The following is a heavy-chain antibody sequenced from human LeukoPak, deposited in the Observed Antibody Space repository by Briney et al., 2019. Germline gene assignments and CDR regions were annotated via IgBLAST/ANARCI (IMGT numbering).Heavy chain of an antibody. CDR3: ARGSQQLAGDSY. D-gene: IGHD3-22*01. Sequence: GGSLRLSCAASGFTFSNFGMNWVRQAPGKGLEWVSSISSSSTYIYYADSVKGRFTISRDNAKNSLYLQMSSLRAEDTAVYYCARGSQQLAGDSYWGQGTLVTVSS. V-gene: IGHV3-21*01. CDR2: ISSSSTYI. CDR1: GFTFSNFG. J-gene: IGHJ4*02.